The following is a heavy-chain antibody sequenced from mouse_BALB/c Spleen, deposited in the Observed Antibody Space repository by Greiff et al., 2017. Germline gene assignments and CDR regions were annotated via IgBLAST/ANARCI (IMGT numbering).Heavy chain of an antibody. CDR3: ASRVPDGCYAMDY. J-gene: IGHJ4*01. CDR1: GFTFSDYY. V-gene: IGHV5-4*02. Sequence: EVQRVESGGGLVKPGGSLKLSCAASGFTFSDYYMYWVRQTPEQRLEWVATISDGGSYTYYPDSVKGRFTISRDNAKNNLYLQMSSLKSEDTAMYYCASRVPDGCYAMDYWGQGTSVTVSS. D-gene: IGHD2-3*01. CDR2: ISDGGSYT.